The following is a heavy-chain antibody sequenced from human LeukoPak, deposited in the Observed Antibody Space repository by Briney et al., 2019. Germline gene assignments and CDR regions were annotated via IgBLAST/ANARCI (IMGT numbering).Heavy chain of an antibody. D-gene: IGHD3-16*01. CDR3: ARSTFEDWFDP. Sequence: VASVTVSCKASGGTFSSYAISWVRQAPGQGLEWMGRIIPILGIANYAQKFQGRVTITADKSTSTAYMELSSLRSEDTAVYYCARSTFEDWFDPWGQGTLVTVSS. CDR2: IIPILGIA. V-gene: IGHV1-69*04. J-gene: IGHJ5*02. CDR1: GGTFSSYA.